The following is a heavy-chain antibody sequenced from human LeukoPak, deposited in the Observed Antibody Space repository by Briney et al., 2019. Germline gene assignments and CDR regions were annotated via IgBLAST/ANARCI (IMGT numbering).Heavy chain of an antibody. CDR2: ISDIGSI. J-gene: IGHJ4*02. D-gene: IGHD2/OR15-2a*01. CDR3: AGHHPRNTVDF. CDR1: GGSISSYY. V-gene: IGHV4-59*08. Sequence: SETLSLTCTVSGGSISSYYWSWIRQPPGKGLEWIAYISDIGSINYNPSLKSRVTISLDTSKNQFSLKPSPVTAADTAVYYCAGHHPRNTVDFWGQGTLVTVSS.